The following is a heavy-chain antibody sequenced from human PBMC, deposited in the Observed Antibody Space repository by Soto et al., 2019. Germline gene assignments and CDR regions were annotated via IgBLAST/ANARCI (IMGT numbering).Heavy chain of an antibody. CDR3: ARFMITFGGVIAPPHT. Sequence: SETLSLTCTVSGGSISSSSYYWGWIHQPPGKGLEWIGSIYYSGSTYYNPSPKSRVTISVDTSKNQFSLKLSSVTAADTAVYYCARFMITFGGVIAPPHTWGQGTLVTVSS. J-gene: IGHJ5*02. CDR2: IYYSGST. D-gene: IGHD3-16*02. CDR1: GGSISSSSYY. V-gene: IGHV4-39*01.